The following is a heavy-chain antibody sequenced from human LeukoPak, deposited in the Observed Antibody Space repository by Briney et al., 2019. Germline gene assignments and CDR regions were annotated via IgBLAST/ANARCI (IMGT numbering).Heavy chain of an antibody. CDR1: GGSISSYC. Sequence: PSETLSLTCTVSGGSISSYCWSWIRQPPGKGLEWIGYIYYSGSTNYNPSLKSRVTISVDTSKNQFSLKLSSVTAADTAVYYCARFQQLGRPSKYNWFDPWGQGTLVTVSS. J-gene: IGHJ5*02. D-gene: IGHD6-13*01. CDR3: ARFQQLGRPSKYNWFDP. V-gene: IGHV4-59*08. CDR2: IYYSGST.